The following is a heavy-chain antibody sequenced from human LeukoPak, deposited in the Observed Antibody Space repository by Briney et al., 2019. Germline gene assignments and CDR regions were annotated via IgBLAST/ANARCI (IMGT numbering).Heavy chain of an antibody. Sequence: SETLSLTCTVSGGSISSSSYYWGWIRQPPGKGLEWIGSIYYSGSTNYNPSLKSRVTISVDTSKNQFSLKLSSVTAADTAVYYCARDVMYYYDSSGYGWFDPWGQGTLVTVSS. J-gene: IGHJ5*02. D-gene: IGHD3-22*01. V-gene: IGHV4-39*07. CDR2: IYYSGST. CDR1: GGSISSSSYY. CDR3: ARDVMYYYDSSGYGWFDP.